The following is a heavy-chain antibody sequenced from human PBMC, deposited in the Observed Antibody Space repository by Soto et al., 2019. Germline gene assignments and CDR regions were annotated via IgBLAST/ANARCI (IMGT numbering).Heavy chain of an antibody. J-gene: IGHJ3*02. V-gene: IGHV3-23*01. CDR2: VLGSGGST. Sequence: EVQLLESGGGLVQPGGSLRLSCAASGFTFRSYAMSWVRQTPGKGLEWVSGVLGSGGSTFYADSVKGRFTISRDNSKNTLYVQMNNLRAEDTAIYYCARKGPPRDAFDIWGQGTMVTVSS. CDR3: ARKGPPRDAFDI. CDR1: GFTFRSYA.